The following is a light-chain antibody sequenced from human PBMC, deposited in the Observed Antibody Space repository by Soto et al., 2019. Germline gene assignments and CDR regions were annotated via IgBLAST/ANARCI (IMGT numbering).Light chain of an antibody. CDR2: EGS. CDR3: CSYASSGTYV. V-gene: IGLV2-23*01. CDR1: SSVVGSYNL. J-gene: IGLJ1*01. Sequence: QSVLTQPASVSGSPGQSITISCTGNSSVVGSYNLVSWYQQHPGKAPKLMIYEGSKRPSGISSRFSGSKSGNTASLTISGLQAEDEADFYCCSYASSGTYVFGTGTKVTVL.